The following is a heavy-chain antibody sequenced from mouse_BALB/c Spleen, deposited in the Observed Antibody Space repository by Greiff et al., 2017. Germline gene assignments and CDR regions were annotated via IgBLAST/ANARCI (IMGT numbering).Heavy chain of an antibody. J-gene: IGHJ4*01. CDR2: IWAGGGT. CDR1: GFSLTSYG. D-gene: IGHD1-1*02. V-gene: IGHV2-9*02. Sequence: VKLVESGPGLVAPSQSLSISCTVSGFSLTSYGVHWVRQPPGKGLEWLGVIWAGGGTNYNSALLSRLSISKDNSKSQDFLKMNSLQTDDTAMYYCARDQDYPDYWGQGTSVTVSA. CDR3: ARDQDYPDY.